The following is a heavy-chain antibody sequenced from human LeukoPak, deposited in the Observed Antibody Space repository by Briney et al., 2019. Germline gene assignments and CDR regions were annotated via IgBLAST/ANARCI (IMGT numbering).Heavy chain of an antibody. Sequence: GGSLRLSCAASGFSFSSYSMNWVRQAPGKGLEWVSYISGSGNAKHYTDSVKGRFTISRDNAKNALYLQMNSLRAEDTAVYFCARDHLYAFDYWGQGTLVTVSS. D-gene: IGHD2-2*01. V-gene: IGHV3-48*01. J-gene: IGHJ4*02. CDR2: ISGSGNAK. CDR3: ARDHLYAFDY. CDR1: GFSFSSYS.